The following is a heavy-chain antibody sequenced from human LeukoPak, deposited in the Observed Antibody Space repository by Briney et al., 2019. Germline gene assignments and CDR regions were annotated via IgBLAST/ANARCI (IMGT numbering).Heavy chain of an antibody. CDR3: ARDYSRDYYYYGMDV. CDR2: IWYDGSNK. V-gene: IGHV3-33*01. J-gene: IGHJ6*02. Sequence: PGRSLRLSCAASGFTFSSYGMHWVRQAPGKGLEWVAVIWYDGSNKYYADSVKGRFTISRDNSKNTLYLQMNSLRAEDTAVYYCARDYSRDYYYYGMDVWGQGTTVTVSS. CDR1: GFTFSSYG. D-gene: IGHD4-11*01.